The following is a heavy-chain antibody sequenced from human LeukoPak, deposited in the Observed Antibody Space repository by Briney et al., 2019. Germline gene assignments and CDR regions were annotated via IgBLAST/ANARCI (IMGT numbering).Heavy chain of an antibody. Sequence: GGSLRLSCSASGFTFRNYAMSWVRQAPGKGLEWVSVIGGSTSNTFYADSVKGRFTISRDNSKNTLNLQMNSLRVEDTAVYYCATIFEFWGQGILVTVSS. CDR3: ATIFEF. V-gene: IGHV3-23*01. CDR2: IGGSTSNT. D-gene: IGHD1-14*01. J-gene: IGHJ4*02. CDR1: GFTFRNYA.